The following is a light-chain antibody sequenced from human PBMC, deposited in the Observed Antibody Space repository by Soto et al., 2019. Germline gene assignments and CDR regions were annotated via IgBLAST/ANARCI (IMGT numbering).Light chain of an antibody. Sequence: QSVLTQPPSVSGAPGQRVTISCTGSRSNIGAGYDVHWYQQLPGTAPKLLIYGNSNRPSGVPDRFSGSKSGTSASLAITGLQAEDEADYYCQSYDSSLRGSRVFGGGTKLTVL. V-gene: IGLV1-40*01. CDR2: GNS. CDR3: QSYDSSLRGSRV. CDR1: RSNIGAGYD. J-gene: IGLJ2*01.